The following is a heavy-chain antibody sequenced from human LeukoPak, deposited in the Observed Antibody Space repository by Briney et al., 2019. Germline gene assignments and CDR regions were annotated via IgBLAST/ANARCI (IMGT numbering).Heavy chain of an antibody. Sequence: GGSLRLSCAASGFTFSSYWMSWVRQAPGKGLEWVANIKQDGSEKYYVDSVMGRFTISRDNAKNSLYLQMNSLRAEDTAVYYCARPLGRIAAFNDYWGQGTLVTVSS. D-gene: IGHD6-13*01. V-gene: IGHV3-7*01. CDR2: IKQDGSEK. CDR1: GFTFSSYW. CDR3: ARPLGRIAAFNDY. J-gene: IGHJ4*02.